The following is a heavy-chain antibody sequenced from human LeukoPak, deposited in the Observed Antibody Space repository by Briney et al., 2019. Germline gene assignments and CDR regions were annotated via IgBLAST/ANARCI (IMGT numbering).Heavy chain of an antibody. Sequence: PGGSLRLSCAASGFTFSSYWMSWVRQAPGKGLEWVANIKQDGSEKYYVDSVKGRFTISRDNSKNTVYLQMNSLTAEDTAVYYCAKDHGAASGDFDYWGQGTLVTVSS. CDR1: GFTFSSYW. D-gene: IGHD6-13*01. CDR2: IKQDGSEK. J-gene: IGHJ4*02. CDR3: AKDHGAASGDFDY. V-gene: IGHV3-7*03.